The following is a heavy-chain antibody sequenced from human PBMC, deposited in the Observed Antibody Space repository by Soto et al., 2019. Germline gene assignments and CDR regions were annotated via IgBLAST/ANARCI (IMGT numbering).Heavy chain of an antibody. J-gene: IGHJ6*03. CDR2: ISGSGGST. CDR3: AKDGGGTTDYYYYYMDV. Sequence: GGSLRLSCAASGFTFSSYAMSWVRQAPGKGLEWVSAISGSGGSTYYADSVKGRFTISRDNSKNTLYLQMNSLRAEDTAVYYCAKDGGGTTDYYYYYMDVWGKGTTVTVSS. CDR1: GFTFSSYA. D-gene: IGHD1-7*01. V-gene: IGHV3-23*01.